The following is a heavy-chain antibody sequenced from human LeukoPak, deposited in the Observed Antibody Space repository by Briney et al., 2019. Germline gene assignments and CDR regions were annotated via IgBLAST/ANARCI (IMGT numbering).Heavy chain of an antibody. CDR1: GGSISPYE. J-gene: IGHJ4*02. D-gene: IGHD2-8*02. Sequence: SETLSLTCTVSGGSISPYEWSWIRQSAGKRLEWIGLIRNTGSADYSPSLTSRVTLSIDTSKSQISLRLTSVTAADTAVYYCATGSYSGGFDKWGKGTLVIVSS. CDR2: IRNTGSA. CDR3: ATGSYSGGFDK. V-gene: IGHV4-4*07.